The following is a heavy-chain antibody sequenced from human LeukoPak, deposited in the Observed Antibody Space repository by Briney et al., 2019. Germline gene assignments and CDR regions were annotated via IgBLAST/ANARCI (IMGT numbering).Heavy chain of an antibody. J-gene: IGHJ3*02. CDR3: ASTANGSGSYYNVHAFDI. Sequence: ASVKVSCKASGYTFTSYGISWVRQAPGQGLEWMRWISAYNGNTNYAQKLQGRVTMTTDTSTSTAYMELRSLRSDDTAVYYCASTANGSGSYYNVHAFDIWGQGTMVTVSS. CDR2: ISAYNGNT. V-gene: IGHV1-18*01. CDR1: GYTFTSYG. D-gene: IGHD3-10*01.